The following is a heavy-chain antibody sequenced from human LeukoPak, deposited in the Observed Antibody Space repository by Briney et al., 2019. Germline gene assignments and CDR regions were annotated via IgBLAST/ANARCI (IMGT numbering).Heavy chain of an antibody. CDR3: ARGDPLGNYYGMDV. CDR1: GFTFSSYW. J-gene: IGHJ6*02. CDR2: IKQDGGEK. D-gene: IGHD7-27*01. Sequence: GGSLRLSCAASGFTFSSYWMSWVRQAPGKGLEWVANIKQDGGEKNYVDSVKGRFTISRDNAKNSLYLQMNSLRAEDTAVYYCARGDPLGNYYGMDVWGQGTTVTVSS. V-gene: IGHV3-7*01.